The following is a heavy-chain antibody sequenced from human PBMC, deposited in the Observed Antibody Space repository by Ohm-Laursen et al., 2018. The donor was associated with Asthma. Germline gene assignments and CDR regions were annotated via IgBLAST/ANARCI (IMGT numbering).Heavy chain of an antibody. D-gene: IGHD6-19*01. V-gene: IGHV3-53*01. CDR1: GFTVSSNY. Sequence: SLRLSCAASGFTVSSNYMSWVRQAPGKGLEWVSVIYSGGSTYYADSVKGRFTISRDNAKNTLYLQMNSLRAEDTAVYYCARVLEVSSGWYYYYYGMDVWGQGTTVTVSS. CDR2: IYSGGST. CDR3: ARVLEVSSGWYYYYYGMDV. J-gene: IGHJ6*02.